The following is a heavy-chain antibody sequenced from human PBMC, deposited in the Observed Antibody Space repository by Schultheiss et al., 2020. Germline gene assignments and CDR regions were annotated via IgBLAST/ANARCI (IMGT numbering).Heavy chain of an antibody. CDR3: AREGIAARPDYYYGMDV. J-gene: IGHJ6*02. D-gene: IGHD6-6*01. Sequence: GGSLRLSCAASGFTFSSYGMHWVRQAPGKGLEWVAVISYDGSNKYYADSVKGRFTISRDNSKNTLYLQMNSLRAEDTAVYYCAREGIAARPDYYYGMDVWGQGTTVNVSS. CDR1: GFTFSSYG. CDR2: ISYDGSNK. V-gene: IGHV3-30*03.